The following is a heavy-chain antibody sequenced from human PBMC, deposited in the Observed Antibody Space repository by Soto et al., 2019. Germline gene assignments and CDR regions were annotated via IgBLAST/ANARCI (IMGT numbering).Heavy chain of an antibody. J-gene: IGHJ5*02. CDR2: ISYDGSNK. Sequence: QVQLVESGGGVVQPGRSLRFSCAASGFTFSSYGMHWVRQAPGKGLEWVAVISYDGSNKYYADSVKGRFTISRDNSKNTLYLQMNSLRAEDTAVYYCAKDPSDYGDFAWWFDPWGQGTLVTVSS. D-gene: IGHD4-17*01. V-gene: IGHV3-30*18. CDR1: GFTFSSYG. CDR3: AKDPSDYGDFAWWFDP.